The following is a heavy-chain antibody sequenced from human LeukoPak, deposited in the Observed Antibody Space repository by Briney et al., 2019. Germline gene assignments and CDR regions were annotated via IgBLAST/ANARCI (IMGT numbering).Heavy chain of an antibody. CDR2: ISSSSSYI. Sequence: GGSLRLSCAASGFTFSSYSMNWVRQAPGKGLEWVSSISSSSSYIYYADSVKGRFTISRDNAKNSLYLQMNSLRAEDTAVYYCARDSFSSGWYLGAFDTWGQGTMVTVSS. D-gene: IGHD6-19*01. V-gene: IGHV3-21*01. CDR3: ARDSFSSGWYLGAFDT. CDR1: GFTFSSYS. J-gene: IGHJ3*02.